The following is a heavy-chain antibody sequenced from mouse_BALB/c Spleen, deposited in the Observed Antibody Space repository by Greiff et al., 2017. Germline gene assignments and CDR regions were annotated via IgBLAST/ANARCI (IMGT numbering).Heavy chain of an antibody. CDR2: ISSGGGT. V-gene: IGHV5-6-5*01. D-gene: IGHD1-1*01. J-gene: IGHJ4*01. Sequence: DVHLVESGGGLVKPGGSLKLSCAASGFTFSSYAMSWVRQTPEKRLEWVASISSGGGTYYPDSVKGRFTISRDNARNILYLQMSSLRSEDTAMYYCAGGLRGDYYWGQGTSVTVSS. CDR3: AGGLRGDYY. CDR1: GFTFSSYA.